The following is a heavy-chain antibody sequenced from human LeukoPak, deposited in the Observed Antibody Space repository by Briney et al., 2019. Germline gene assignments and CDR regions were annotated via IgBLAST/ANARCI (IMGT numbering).Heavy chain of an antibody. CDR1: GYSFTNYW. CDR3: ATSESQTRFDY. Sequence: GESLKISCKGSGYSFTNYWIAWVRQMPGKGLEWMGIIYPDDSDTEYSPSFQGQVTISADKSISTAYLQWSSLKASDTAIYYCATSESQTRFDYWGQGTLVTVSS. V-gene: IGHV5-51*01. CDR2: IYPDDSDT. D-gene: IGHD1/OR15-1a*01. J-gene: IGHJ4*02.